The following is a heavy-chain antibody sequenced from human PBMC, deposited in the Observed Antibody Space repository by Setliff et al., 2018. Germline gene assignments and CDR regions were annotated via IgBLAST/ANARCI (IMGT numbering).Heavy chain of an antibody. D-gene: IGHD2-2*01. CDR3: AREIRVVVPAAPRYYGMDV. Sequence: SFPSSGYTFTGSSMHWVRQAPGQGLEWMVWINPNSGGTNYAQKFQGRVTMTRDTSISTAYMELSRLRSDDTAVYYCAREIRVVVPAAPRYYGMDVWGQGTTVTVSS. J-gene: IGHJ6*02. CDR1: GYTFTGSS. V-gene: IGHV1-2*02. CDR2: INPNSGGT.